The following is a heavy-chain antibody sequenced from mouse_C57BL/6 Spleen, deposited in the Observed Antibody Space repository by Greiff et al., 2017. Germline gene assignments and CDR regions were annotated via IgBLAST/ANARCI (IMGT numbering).Heavy chain of an antibody. D-gene: IGHD2-12*01. CDR1: GYTFTSYY. CDR2: IYPGNGDT. V-gene: IGHV1-12*01. Sequence: LQQSGAELVRPGASVKMSCKASGYTFTSYYMHWVKQTPRQGLEWIGAIYPGNGDTSYNQKFKGKATLTVDKSSSPACMQLSGLTSEDSAVCFCARPIYDAYFDVWGTGTTVTVSS. CDR3: ARPIYDAYFDV. J-gene: IGHJ1*03.